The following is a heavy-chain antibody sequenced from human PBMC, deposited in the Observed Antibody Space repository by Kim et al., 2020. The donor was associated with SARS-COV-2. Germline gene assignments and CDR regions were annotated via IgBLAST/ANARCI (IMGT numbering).Heavy chain of an antibody. CDR1: GGSISSHY. D-gene: IGHD6-19*01. CDR2: VYFSGIT. CDR3: ARADQWRAFDI. V-gene: IGHV4-59*11. J-gene: IGHJ3*02. Sequence: SETLSLTCTVSGGSISSHYWSWIRQPPGKGLEWIGYVYFSGITNYNPSLKSRVTISVDTSKNQFSLKLTAVTAADTAVYYCARADQWRAFDIWGQGTLVT.